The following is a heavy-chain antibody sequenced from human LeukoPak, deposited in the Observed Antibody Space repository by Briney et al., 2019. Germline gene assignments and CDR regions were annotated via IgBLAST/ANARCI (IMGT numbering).Heavy chain of an antibody. CDR1: GFTFSSYW. Sequence: GGSLRLSCAASGFTFSSYWMHWVRQAPGKGLVWVSSINTDGSSTSYADSARGRFTISRDNPQNTLYLQMTSLRVEDTAVYYCTRRDGMDVWGQGTTVTVSS. V-gene: IGHV3-74*01. CDR2: INTDGSST. J-gene: IGHJ6*02. CDR3: TRRDGMDV.